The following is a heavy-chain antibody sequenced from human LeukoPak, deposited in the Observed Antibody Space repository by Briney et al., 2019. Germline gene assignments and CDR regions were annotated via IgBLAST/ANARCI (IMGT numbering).Heavy chain of an antibody. D-gene: IGHD2/OR15-2a*01. Sequence: ASVKVSCKASGYTFTNYGISWVRQAPGQGLEWMGIINPSGGSTSYAQKFQGRVTMTRDMSTSTVYMELSSLRSEDTAVYYCAREIGTTFQLFDYWGQGTLVTVSS. CDR2: INPSGGST. V-gene: IGHV1-46*01. J-gene: IGHJ4*02. CDR3: AREIGTTFQLFDY. CDR1: GYTFTNYG.